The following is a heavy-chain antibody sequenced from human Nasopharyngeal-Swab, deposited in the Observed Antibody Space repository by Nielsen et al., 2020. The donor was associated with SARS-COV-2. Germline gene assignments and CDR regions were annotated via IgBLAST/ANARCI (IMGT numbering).Heavy chain of an antibody. CDR3: ARAMTMVVTIPAY. D-gene: IGHD4/OR15-4a*01. V-gene: IGHV1-18*01. J-gene: IGHJ4*02. Sequence: WVRQAPGQGLEWMGWISAYNGNTNYAQKLQGRVTMTTDTATSTAYMELRSLRSDDTAVYYCARAMTMVVTIPAYWGQGTLVTVSS. CDR2: ISAYNGNT.